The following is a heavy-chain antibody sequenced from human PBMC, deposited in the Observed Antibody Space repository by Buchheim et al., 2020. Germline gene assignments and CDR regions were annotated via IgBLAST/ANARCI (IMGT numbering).Heavy chain of an antibody. CDR2: ISGSGGST. CDR3: AKDGEMYYDFWSGYYTNYYYGMDV. J-gene: IGHJ6*02. CDR1: GFTFSSYA. D-gene: IGHD3-3*01. V-gene: IGHV3-23*01. Sequence: EVQLLESGGGLVQPGGSLRLSCAASGFTFSSYAMSWVRQAPGKGLEWVSAISGSGGSTYYADSVKGRFTISRDNSQKPLYLQMNSLRAEDTAVYYCAKDGEMYYDFWSGYYTNYYYGMDVWGQGTT.